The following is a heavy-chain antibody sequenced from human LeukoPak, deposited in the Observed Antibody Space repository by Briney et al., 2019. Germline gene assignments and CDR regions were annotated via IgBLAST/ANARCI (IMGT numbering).Heavy chain of an antibody. J-gene: IGHJ4*02. CDR2: IKQKGREK. CDR3: ARDRRCSGGSCYYFDY. Sequence: PRGSLRLSCAASGFTFSSYWMTWVRQAPGEGREWVANIKQKGREKYYGDSVKGRFTISTDNAKNSMYLQMNSLRAEDTAVYYCARDRRCSGGSCYYFDYWGQGTLVTVSS. V-gene: IGHV3-7*04. D-gene: IGHD2-15*01. CDR1: GFTFSSYW.